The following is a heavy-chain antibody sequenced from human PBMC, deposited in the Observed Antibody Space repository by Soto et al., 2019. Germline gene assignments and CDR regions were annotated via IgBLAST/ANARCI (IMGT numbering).Heavy chain of an antibody. CDR1: GFTFSGSA. D-gene: IGHD2-21*02. Sequence: PGGSLRLSCAASGFTFSGSAMHWVRQASGKGLEWVGRIRSKANSYATAYAASVKGRLTISRDDSKNTAYLQMDSLKTEDTAVYYCTRPIGSYCGGDCYHNWFDPWGQGTLVTSPQ. CDR3: TRPIGSYCGGDCYHNWFDP. CDR2: IRSKANSYAT. V-gene: IGHV3-73*01. J-gene: IGHJ5*02.